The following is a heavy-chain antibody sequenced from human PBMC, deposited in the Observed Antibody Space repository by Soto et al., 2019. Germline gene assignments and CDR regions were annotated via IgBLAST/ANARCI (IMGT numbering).Heavy chain of an antibody. Sequence: DVQLVESGGGLIQPGESLRLSCAAFGFTISGKKYVAWVRQAPGKGLEWVSALYDLDGSFYAASVKGRFTTSSDSSQTTGYLQMNDLRPDDTAVYYCATWHEREHAYDVWCQGTTVTGSS. J-gene: IGHJ3*01. D-gene: IGHD1-1*01. CDR3: ATWHEREHAYDV. CDR1: GFTISGKKY. V-gene: IGHV3-53*01. CDR2: LYDLDGS.